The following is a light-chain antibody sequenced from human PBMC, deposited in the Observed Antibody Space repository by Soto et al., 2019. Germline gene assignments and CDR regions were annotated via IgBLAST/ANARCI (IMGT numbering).Light chain of an antibody. CDR1: QPVGSAY. CDR3: QQYNNWPIT. V-gene: IGKV3-20*01. J-gene: IGKJ5*01. CDR2: ATS. Sequence: EIVLTQSPGTLSLSPGDRAPLSCRASQPVGSAYLAWYRQTLGQAPRPLIYATSSRATGISDRFSGSGSGTEFTLTISRLEPEDFAVYYCQQYNNWPITFGQGTRLEIK.